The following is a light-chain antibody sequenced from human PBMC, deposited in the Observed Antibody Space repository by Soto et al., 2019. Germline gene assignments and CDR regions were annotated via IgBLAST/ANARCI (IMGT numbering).Light chain of an antibody. CDR1: QSVSSN. Sequence: EIVMTQSPATLSVSPGERATLSCRASQSVSSNLAWYQQKPGQAPRLLIYGASTRATGIPARFSGSWSGTEFTLTISSLQSEDFAVYYCQQYINWPYTFGQGTKLEIK. CDR2: GAS. V-gene: IGKV3-15*01. CDR3: QQYINWPYT. J-gene: IGKJ2*01.